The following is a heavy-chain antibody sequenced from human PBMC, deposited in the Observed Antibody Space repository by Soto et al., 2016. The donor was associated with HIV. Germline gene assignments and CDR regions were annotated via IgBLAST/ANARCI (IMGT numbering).Heavy chain of an antibody. D-gene: IGHD4-17*01. Sequence: EVQLVESGGGLVQPGGSLRLSCAASGFTFSSYWMHWVRQAPGKGLVWVSRINSDGSSTSYADSVKGRFTISRDNAKNTLYLQMNSLRAEDTAVYYCARGWGLTTVVREDYFDYWGQGTLVTVSS. J-gene: IGHJ4*02. CDR1: GFTFSSYW. CDR3: ARGWGLTTVVREDYFDY. V-gene: IGHV3-74*01. CDR2: INSDGSST.